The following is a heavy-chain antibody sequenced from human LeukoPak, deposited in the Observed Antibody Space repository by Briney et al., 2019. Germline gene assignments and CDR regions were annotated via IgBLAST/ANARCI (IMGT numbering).Heavy chain of an antibody. Sequence: GGSLRLSCAASGFTFSNYEMNWVRQAPGKGLEWVSYISSSGSTIYYADSVKGRFTISRDNAKNSLYLQMNSLRAEDTAVYYCARDTRGYSYGQDYWGQGTLVTVSS. CDR1: GFTFSNYE. CDR3: ARDTRGYSYGQDY. CDR2: ISSSGSTI. V-gene: IGHV3-48*03. J-gene: IGHJ4*02. D-gene: IGHD5-18*01.